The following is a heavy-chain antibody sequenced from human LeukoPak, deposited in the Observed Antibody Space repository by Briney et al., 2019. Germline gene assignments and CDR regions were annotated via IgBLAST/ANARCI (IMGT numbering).Heavy chain of an antibody. V-gene: IGHV3-53*04. Sequence: PGGSLRLSCAASGFTVSSNYMSWVRQAPGKGLEWGTVIYSGGSTYYPDSVKGRFTISRHNSKNKLYLQMNRLRAADTAAYYCERSTFCSSTSCYEYYFDYWGQGTLVTVSS. CDR2: IYSGGST. CDR1: GFTVSSNY. D-gene: IGHD2-2*01. CDR3: ERSTFCSSTSCYEYYFDY. J-gene: IGHJ4*02.